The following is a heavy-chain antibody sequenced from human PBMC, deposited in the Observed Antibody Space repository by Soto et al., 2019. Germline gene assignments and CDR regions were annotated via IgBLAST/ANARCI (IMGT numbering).Heavy chain of an antibody. CDR2: ISAYNGNT. V-gene: IGHV1-18*01. CDR1: GYTFTSYG. J-gene: IGHJ6*02. Sequence: ASVKVSFKASGYTFTSYGISWVRQAPGQGLEWMGWISAYNGNTNYAQKLQGRVTMTTDTSTSTAYMELRSLRSDDTAVYYCAGNYCGSTSCSYYYYYYGMDVWGQGTTVTVSS. D-gene: IGHD2-2*01. CDR3: AGNYCGSTSCSYYYYYYGMDV.